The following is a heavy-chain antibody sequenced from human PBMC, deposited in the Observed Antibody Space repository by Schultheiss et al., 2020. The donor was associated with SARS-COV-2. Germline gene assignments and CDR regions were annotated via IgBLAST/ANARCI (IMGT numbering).Heavy chain of an antibody. CDR3: ASIDFYGPIDY. Sequence: ASVKVSCKASGYTFTSYYMHWVRQAPGQGLEWMGIINPSGGSTSYAQKFQGRVTMTRDTSISTAYMELSRLRSDDTAVYYCASIDFYGPIDYWGQGTLVTVSS. J-gene: IGHJ4*02. CDR1: GYTFTSYY. CDR2: INPSGGST. V-gene: IGHV1-46*01. D-gene: IGHD2/OR15-2a*01.